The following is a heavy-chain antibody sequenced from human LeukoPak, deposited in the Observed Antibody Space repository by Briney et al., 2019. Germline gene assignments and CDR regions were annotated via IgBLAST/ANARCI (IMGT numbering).Heavy chain of an antibody. CDR1: GYTFTSYG. J-gene: IGHJ5*02. CDR2: ISAYNGNT. D-gene: IGHD3-10*01. Sequence: ASVKVSCKASGYTFTSYGFSWVRQAPGQGLEWMGWISAYNGNTNYAQKLQGRVTMTTDTSTSTAYMELRSLRSDDTAVYYCARGGMVRGVIIGGFDPWGQGTLVTVSS. V-gene: IGHV1-18*01. CDR3: ARGGMVRGVIIGGFDP.